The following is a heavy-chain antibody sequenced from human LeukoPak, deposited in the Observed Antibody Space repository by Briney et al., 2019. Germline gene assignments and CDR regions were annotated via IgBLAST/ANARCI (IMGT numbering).Heavy chain of an antibody. CDR1: GFTFSRYW. V-gene: IGHV3-7*02. CDR2: IKQDGSEK. D-gene: IGHD3-22*01. Sequence: GGSLRLSCAAPGFTFSRYWMSWVRQAPGKGLEWVANIKQDGSEKNYVDSVKGRFTISRDNAKNSLYLQLNSLRAEDTAVYYCASQDSNTAFDVWGQGTMVTVSS. CDR3: ASQDSNTAFDV. J-gene: IGHJ3*01.